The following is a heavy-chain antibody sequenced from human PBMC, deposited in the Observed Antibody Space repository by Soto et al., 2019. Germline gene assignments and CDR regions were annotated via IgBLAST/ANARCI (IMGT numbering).Heavy chain of an antibody. CDR3: AREGSYDILTGYFPAYKYYYYYGMDV. D-gene: IGHD3-9*01. CDR2: ISSSSSYI. Sequence: GGSLRLSCAASGFTFRSYSMNWVRQAPGKGLEWVSSISSSSSYIYYADSVKGRFTISRDNAKNSLYLQMNSLRAEDTAVYYCAREGSYDILTGYFPAYKYYYYYGMDVWGQGTTVTVSS. V-gene: IGHV3-21*01. J-gene: IGHJ6*02. CDR1: GFTFRSYS.